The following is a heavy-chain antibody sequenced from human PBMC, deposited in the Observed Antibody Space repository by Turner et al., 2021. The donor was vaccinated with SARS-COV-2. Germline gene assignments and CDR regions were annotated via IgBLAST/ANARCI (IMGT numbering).Heavy chain of an antibody. CDR2: MSGRGGST. D-gene: IGHD3-22*01. J-gene: IGHJ4*02. Sequence: EVQLLESGGGLVQPGGSLRLSCAASGFTFSSYAMSWVRQAPGKGLEWVSAMSGRGGSTYYADSVKGRFTISRDNSKNTLYLQMNSLRAEDTAVYYCAKADRVMIVVVITLFDYWGQGTLVTVSS. V-gene: IGHV3-23*01. CDR1: GFTFSSYA. CDR3: AKADRVMIVVVITLFDY.